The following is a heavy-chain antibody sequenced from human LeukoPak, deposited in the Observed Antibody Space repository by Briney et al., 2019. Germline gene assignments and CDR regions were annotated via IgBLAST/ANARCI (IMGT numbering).Heavy chain of an antibody. V-gene: IGHV1-8*03. CDR3: ARVGKTTVSYYYYYYMDV. D-gene: IGHD4-11*01. CDR2: MNPNRGNT. Sequence: ASVKVSCKASGYTFTSYDINWVRQATGQGLEWMGWMNPNRGNTDYAQKFQGRVTITRNTSISTAYMELSSLRSEDTAVYYCARVGKTTVSYYYYYYMDVWGKGTTVTVSS. CDR1: GYTFTSYD. J-gene: IGHJ6*03.